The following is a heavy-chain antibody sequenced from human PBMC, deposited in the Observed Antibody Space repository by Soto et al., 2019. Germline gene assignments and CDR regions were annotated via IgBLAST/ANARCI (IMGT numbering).Heavy chain of an antibody. CDR3: ARDRYYYGSGSYTN. CDR1: GGTFTGYY. D-gene: IGHD3-10*01. CDR2: INPNSGGT. J-gene: IGHJ4*02. V-gene: IGHV1-2*02. Sequence: ASVKVSCKASGGTFTGYYMHWVRQAPGQGLEWMGWINPNSGGTNYAQKFQGRVTMTRDTTISTAYMELSRLRSDDTAVYYCARDRYYYGSGSYTNWGQGTLVAVSS.